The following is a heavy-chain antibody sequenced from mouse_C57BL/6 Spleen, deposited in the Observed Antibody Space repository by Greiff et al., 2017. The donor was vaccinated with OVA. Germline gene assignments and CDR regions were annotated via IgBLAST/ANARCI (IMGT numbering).Heavy chain of an antibody. V-gene: IGHV7-3*01. CDR1: GFTFTDYY. J-gene: IGHJ2*01. CDR3: ARSNWEYYFDY. D-gene: IGHD4-1*02. Sequence: EVMLVESGGGLVQPGGSLSLSCAASGFTFTDYYMSWVRQPPGKALEWLGFIRNKANGYTTEYSASVKGRFTISRDNSKSILYLQMNALRAEDSATYYCARSNWEYYFDYWGQGTTLTVSS. CDR2: IRNKANGYTT.